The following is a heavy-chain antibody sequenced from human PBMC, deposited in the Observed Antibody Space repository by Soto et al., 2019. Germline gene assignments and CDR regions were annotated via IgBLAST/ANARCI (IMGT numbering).Heavy chain of an antibody. CDR2: IYYRGST. CDR3: AGGYGSGIVGSFDP. CDR1: GGSISSSSYY. D-gene: IGHD3-10*01. Sequence: QLQLQESGPGLVKPSETLSLTCTVSGGSISSSSYYWGWIRQPPGKGLEWIGSIYYRGSTYYNPSPKWRVTXXVXTXXKQFSLKLSSVTAADTAVYYCAGGYGSGIVGSFDPWGQGTLVTVSS. J-gene: IGHJ5*02. V-gene: IGHV4-39*01.